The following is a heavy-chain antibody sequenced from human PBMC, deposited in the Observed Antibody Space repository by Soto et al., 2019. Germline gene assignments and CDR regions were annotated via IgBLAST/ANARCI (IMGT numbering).Heavy chain of an antibody. CDR3: ARKRDNHINYYYALDV. D-gene: IGHD1-20*01. Sequence: SETLALTCTVSGASVSSATYYGNWILQPPGRPLEWILYIYYSGSTNYNPSLKSRVTISLDTSNDQFSLKLSSVIAADTAVYYCARKRDNHINYYYALDVWGPGTTVTV. CDR2: IYYSGST. CDR1: GASVSSATYY. V-gene: IGHV4-61*01. J-gene: IGHJ6*02.